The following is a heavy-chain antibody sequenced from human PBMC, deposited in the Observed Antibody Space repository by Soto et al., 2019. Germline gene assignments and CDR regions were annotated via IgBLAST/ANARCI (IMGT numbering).Heavy chain of an antibody. Sequence: QVQLVQSGAEVKKPGSSVKVSCKASGGTFSSYAISWVRQAPGQGLEWMGGIIPIFGTANYAQKLQGRVTITADESTSTAYMALSSLRSEDTAVYYCARARHCGGDCYSCDYWGQGTLVTVSS. CDR3: ARARHCGGDCYSCDY. CDR2: IIPIFGTA. J-gene: IGHJ4*02. V-gene: IGHV1-69*01. CDR1: GGTFSSYA. D-gene: IGHD2-21*02.